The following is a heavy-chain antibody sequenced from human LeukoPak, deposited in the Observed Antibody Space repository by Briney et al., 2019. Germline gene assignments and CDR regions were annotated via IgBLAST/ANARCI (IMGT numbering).Heavy chain of an antibody. Sequence: PSETLSLTCTVSGGSISSYYWSWIRQPAXXXXXWIGRIYTSGSTNYNPSLKSRVTMSVDTSKNQFSLKLSSVTAADTAVYYCARDRSRYGEGFAYWGQGTLVTVSS. CDR1: GGSISSYY. CDR2: IYTSGST. D-gene: IGHD4-17*01. V-gene: IGHV4-4*07. J-gene: IGHJ4*02. CDR3: ARDRSRYGEGFAY.